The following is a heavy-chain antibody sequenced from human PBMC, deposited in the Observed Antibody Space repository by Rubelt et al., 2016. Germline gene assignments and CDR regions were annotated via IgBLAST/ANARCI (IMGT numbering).Heavy chain of an antibody. CDR2: INPRGGST. V-gene: IGHV1-46*01. D-gene: IGHD5-24*01. Sequence: QVQLVQSGAEVKKPGASVKVSCKASGYTFTSYGISWVRQAPGQGLEWMGIINPRGGSTSYAQKFQCRVTMTRDTSTSTVYMELSSLRSEDTAVYYCARTETVEMATIPLAYWGQGTLVTVSS. J-gene: IGHJ4*02. CDR1: GYTFTSYG. CDR3: ARTETVEMATIPLAY.